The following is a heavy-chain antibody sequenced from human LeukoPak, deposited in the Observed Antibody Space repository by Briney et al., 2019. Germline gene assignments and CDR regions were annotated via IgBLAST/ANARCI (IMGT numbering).Heavy chain of an antibody. CDR2: IYYSGST. J-gene: IGHJ4*02. V-gene: IGHV4-59*01. CDR1: GGSTSSYY. Sequence: SETLSLTCTVSGGSTSSYYWSWIRQPPGKGLEWIGYIYYSGSTNYNPSLKSRVTISVDTSKNQFSLKLSSVTAADTAVYYCARGANAIRGRLLWFGESRYWGQGTLVTVSS. CDR3: ARGANAIRGRLLWFGESRY. D-gene: IGHD3-10*01.